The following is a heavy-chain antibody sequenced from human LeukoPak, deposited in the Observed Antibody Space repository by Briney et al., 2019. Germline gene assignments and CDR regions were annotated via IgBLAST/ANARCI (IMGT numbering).Heavy chain of an antibody. J-gene: IGHJ4*02. D-gene: IGHD2-15*01. CDR3: AKDSSYHTGCSGGSCYSHFDY. V-gene: IGHV3-30*18. Sequence: PGGSLRLSCAASGFTFSSYGMHWVRQAPGKGLEWVAVISYDGSNKYYADSVKSRFTISRDNSKNTLYLQMNSLRAEDTAVYYCAKDSSYHTGCSGGSCYSHFDYWGQGTLVTVSS. CDR1: GFTFSSYG. CDR2: ISYDGSNK.